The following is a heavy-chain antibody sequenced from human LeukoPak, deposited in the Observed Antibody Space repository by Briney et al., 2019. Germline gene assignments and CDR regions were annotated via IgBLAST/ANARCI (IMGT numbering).Heavy chain of an antibody. CDR3: ARDYVWGSSESDY. CDR2: IKQDGSEK. J-gene: IGHJ4*02. CDR1: GFTFSSYW. Sequence: GGSLRLSCAASGFTFSSYWMSWVRQAPGKGLEWVANIKQDGSEKYYVDSVKGRFTIPRDNAKNSLFLQMSSLRVEDTAIYYCARDYVWGSSESDYWGQGTLVTVSS. D-gene: IGHD7-27*01. V-gene: IGHV3-7*01.